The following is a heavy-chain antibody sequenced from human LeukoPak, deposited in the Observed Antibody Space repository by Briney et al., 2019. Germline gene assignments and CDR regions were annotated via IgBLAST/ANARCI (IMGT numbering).Heavy chain of an antibody. J-gene: IGHJ4*02. D-gene: IGHD2-2*01. CDR2: ISSSSNTI. CDR1: GFTFSTYS. Sequence: GGSLRLSCAASGFTFSTYSMNWVRQAPGKGLEWVSYISSSSNTIYYADSVKGRFTISRDNAKNSLYLQMNSLRDEDTAVYYCARAWDCSSTTCYVYFDYWGQGSLVTVSS. CDR3: ARAWDCSSTTCYVYFDY. V-gene: IGHV3-48*02.